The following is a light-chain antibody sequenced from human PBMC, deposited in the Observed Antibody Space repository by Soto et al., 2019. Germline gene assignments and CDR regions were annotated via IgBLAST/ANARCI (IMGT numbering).Light chain of an antibody. CDR1: QSISSW. CDR3: QQYNSYWGT. Sequence: DIQMTQSPSTLSSSVGDRVTITCRASQSISSWLAWYQQKPGKAPKLLIYDASSLESGVSSRFSGSGSGTEFTLTISSLQPDDFATYYCQQYNSYWGTFGQGTKV. V-gene: IGKV1-5*01. J-gene: IGKJ1*01. CDR2: DAS.